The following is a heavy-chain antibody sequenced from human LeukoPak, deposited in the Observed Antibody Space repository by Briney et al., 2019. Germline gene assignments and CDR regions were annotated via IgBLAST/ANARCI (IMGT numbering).Heavy chain of an antibody. CDR1: GYTFTSYY. J-gene: IGHJ4*02. V-gene: IGHV1-46*01. D-gene: IGHD4-17*01. CDR3: ARVVDYGDYFDY. CDR2: FNPSGGST. Sequence: ASVKVSCKASGYTFTSYYMRWVRQAPGQGLEWMGIFNPSGGSTSYPQKFQGRVTMTRDTSTSTVYMELSSLRSEDTAVYYCARVVDYGDYFDYWGQGTLVTVSS.